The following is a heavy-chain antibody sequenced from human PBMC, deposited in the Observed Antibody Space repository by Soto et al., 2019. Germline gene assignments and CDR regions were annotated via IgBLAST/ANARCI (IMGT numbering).Heavy chain of an antibody. D-gene: IGHD1-1*01. Sequence: QGQLVESGGGVVQPGTSLRLSCAASGFGFNGYALHWVRQAPGKGLEWVAAISFDGRNEDYANSVKGRFTISRDNSRETLFLQLNSLTTEDSAISYWATDGVLTTTFRFAYCAFWCRGAVVTASS. V-gene: IGHV3-30*04. J-gene: IGHJ4*02. CDR1: GFGFNGYA. CDR3: ATDGVLTTTFRFAYCAF. CDR2: ISFDGRNE.